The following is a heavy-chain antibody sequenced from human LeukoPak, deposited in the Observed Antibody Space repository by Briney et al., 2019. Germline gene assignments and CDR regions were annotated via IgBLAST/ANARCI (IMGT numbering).Heavy chain of an antibody. V-gene: IGHV4-30-4*07. CDR2: IHDSGST. CDR3: ARLAAAGNNWFDP. J-gene: IGHJ5*02. D-gene: IGHD6-13*01. Sequence: SETLSLTCAVSGDSISRGCYSWSWIRQTPGKGLEWIAYIHDSGSTYNNPSLKSRLSISIDTSKNQFSLKLNSLTAADTAVYYCARLAAAGNNWFDPWGQGTLVTVSS. CDR1: GDSISRGCYS.